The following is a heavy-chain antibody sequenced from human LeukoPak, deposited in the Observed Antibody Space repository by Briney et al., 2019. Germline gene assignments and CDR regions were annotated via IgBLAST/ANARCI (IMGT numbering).Heavy chain of an antibody. J-gene: IGHJ6*03. V-gene: IGHV4-4*02. D-gene: IGHD1-26*01. CDR1: GGSISSSNW. Sequence: SETLSLTCAVSGGSISSSNWWSWVRQPPGKGLEWIGEIYHSGSTNYNPSLKSRVTISVDTSKNQFSLKLSSVTAADTAVYYCARRGSYYYYYYMDVWGKGTTVTISS. CDR3: ARRGSYYYYYYMDV. CDR2: IYHSGST.